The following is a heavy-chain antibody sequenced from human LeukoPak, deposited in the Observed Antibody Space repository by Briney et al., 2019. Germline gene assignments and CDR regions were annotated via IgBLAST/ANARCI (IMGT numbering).Heavy chain of an antibody. CDR2: IYHSGST. J-gene: IGHJ4*02. CDR1: GGAISSRNW. CDR3: ARIVYGSGNCFDY. Sequence: SETLSLTCAVSGGAISSRNWWSWVRQPPGKGLEWIGEIYHSGSTNYNPSLKSRVTISVDKSKNQFSLKLSSVIAADTAMYYCARIVYGSGNCFDYWGQGTLVTVSS. V-gene: IGHV4-4*02. D-gene: IGHD3-10*01.